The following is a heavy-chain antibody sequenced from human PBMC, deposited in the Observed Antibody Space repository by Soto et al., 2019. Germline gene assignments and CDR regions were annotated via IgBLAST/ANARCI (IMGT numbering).Heavy chain of an antibody. J-gene: IGHJ4*02. D-gene: IGHD3-10*01. CDR1: GGSISSGGYY. CDR2: IYYSGST. CDR3: ARADYRGRRVDY. Sequence: QVQLQESGPGLVKPSQTLSLTCTASGGSISSGGYYWSWIRQHPGKGLEWIGYIYYSGSTYYNPSLKSRVTISVDTSKNQFSLKLSSVTAADTAVYYCARADYRGRRVDYWGQGTLVTVSS. V-gene: IGHV4-31*03.